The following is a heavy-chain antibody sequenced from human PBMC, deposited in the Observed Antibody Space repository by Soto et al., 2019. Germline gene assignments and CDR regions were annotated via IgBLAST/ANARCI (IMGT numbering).Heavy chain of an antibody. CDR3: AHRRYYVSGSYGMDV. CDR2: SYRDDDK. Sequence: QITLKESGHTLVKPTQTLTRTCTVSGFSLSTSGVGVGWIRQPPGKALEWLALSYRDDDKRYSPSLKGRLTITKSTSNNQVVLTMTNNDPMDTATYYCAHRRYYVSGSYGMDVWGQGTTVTVSS. J-gene: IGHJ6*02. D-gene: IGHD3-10*01. V-gene: IGHV2-5*02. CDR1: GFSLSTSGVG.